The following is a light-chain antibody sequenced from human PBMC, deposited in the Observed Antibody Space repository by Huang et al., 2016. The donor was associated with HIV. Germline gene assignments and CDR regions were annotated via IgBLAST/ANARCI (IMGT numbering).Light chain of an antibody. J-gene: IGKJ2*01. CDR1: QAINNF. Sequence: DIQMTQSPSSLSALIGDTVTITCRATQAINNFLNWYQHKPGGSPKLLIYGAVNLQAGVPSKYTSGESGTDVTLTISNVLREDVATYYCRQSYSTLPYTFGQGTKLEIK. V-gene: IGKV1-39*01. CDR2: GAV. CDR3: RQSYSTLPYT.